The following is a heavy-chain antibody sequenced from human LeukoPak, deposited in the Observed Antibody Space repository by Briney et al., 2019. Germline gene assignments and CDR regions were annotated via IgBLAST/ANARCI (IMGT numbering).Heavy chain of an antibody. D-gene: IGHD1-26*01. CDR1: GFRLDDYG. CDR3: ARDRRSSGSYAWGPWFDP. J-gene: IGHJ5*02. Sequence: GGSLRLSCAASGFRLDDYGMSWVRQAPGKGLEWVSGINWNGGSTGYADSVKGRFTISRDNAKNSLYLQMNSLRAEDTALYYCARDRRSSGSYAWGPWFDPWGQGTLVTVSS. V-gene: IGHV3-20*04. CDR2: INWNGGST.